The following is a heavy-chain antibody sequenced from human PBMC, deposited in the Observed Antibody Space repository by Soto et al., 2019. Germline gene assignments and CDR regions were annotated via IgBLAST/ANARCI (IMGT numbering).Heavy chain of an antibody. D-gene: IGHD6-13*01. CDR3: ASPRGAADRQGYYGMDV. CDR1: GGTFSSYA. V-gene: IGHV1-69*01. CDR2: IIPIFGTA. J-gene: IGHJ6*02. Sequence: QVQLVQSGAEVKKPGSSVKVSCKASGGTFSSYAISWVRQAPGQGLEWMGGIIPIFGTANYAQKFQGRVTITADESTSTAYMELSSLRSEDTAVYYCASPRGAADRQGYYGMDVWGQGTTVTVSS.